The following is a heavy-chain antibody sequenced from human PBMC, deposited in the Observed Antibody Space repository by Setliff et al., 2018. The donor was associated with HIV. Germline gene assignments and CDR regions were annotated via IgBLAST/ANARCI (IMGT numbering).Heavy chain of an antibody. Sequence: GASVKVSCKASGHTFSNYDVIWVRRATGKGLEWMGWMNPNSGDTGYAQKFQGRVIMTRDTSISTAYMELSSLTSADTAVYYCASGKGVRGVIITGGLDAWGKGTTVTVSS. V-gene: IGHV1-8*01. CDR3: ASGKGVRGVIITGGLDA. D-gene: IGHD3-10*01. CDR2: MNPNSGDT. CDR1: GHTFSNYD. J-gene: IGHJ6*04.